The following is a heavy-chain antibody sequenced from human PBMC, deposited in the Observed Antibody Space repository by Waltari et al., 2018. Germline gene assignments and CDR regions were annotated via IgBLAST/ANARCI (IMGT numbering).Heavy chain of an antibody. CDR2: IEPHSGGT. CDR3: TRDGVLSGIVDQ. J-gene: IGHJ4*02. D-gene: IGHD3-22*01. V-gene: IGHV1-2*02. CDR1: GYTFTGYS. Sequence: QVQLVQSGAEVKKPGASVTVSCKASGYTFTGYSMHWVRQAPGQGLEWMGWIEPHSGGTKYAQKFQGRVTMTRAMSTSTGYMELSRLTADDTAVYFCTRDGVLSGIVDQWGQGTLVTTSS.